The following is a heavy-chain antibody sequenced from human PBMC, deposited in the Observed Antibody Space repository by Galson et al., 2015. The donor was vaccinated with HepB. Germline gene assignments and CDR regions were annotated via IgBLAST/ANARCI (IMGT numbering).Heavy chain of an antibody. CDR2: ISGSGGNT. CDR3: AKSTDYSNAYFDY. CDR1: GFTFSSYA. D-gene: IGHD4-11*01. Sequence: SLRLSCAASGFTFSSYAMRWVRQAPGKGLEWVSAISGSGGNTYYADSVKGRFTISRDNSKNTLYLQMNSLRAEDTAVYYCAKSTDYSNAYFDYWGQGTLVTVSS. J-gene: IGHJ4*02. V-gene: IGHV3-23*01.